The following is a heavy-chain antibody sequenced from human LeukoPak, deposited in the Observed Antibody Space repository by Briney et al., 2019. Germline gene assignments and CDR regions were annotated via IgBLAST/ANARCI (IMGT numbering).Heavy chain of an antibody. CDR3: ARDDYGAHAGFDP. CDR2: INPSGGST. V-gene: IGHV1-46*01. J-gene: IGHJ5*02. Sequence: ASVKVSCKASGYTFTSYGISWVRQAPGQGLEWMGIINPSGGSTSYAQKFQGRVTMTRDTSTSTVYMELSSLRSEDTAVYYCARDDYGAHAGFDPWGQGTLVTVSS. CDR1: GYTFTSYG. D-gene: IGHD4-17*01.